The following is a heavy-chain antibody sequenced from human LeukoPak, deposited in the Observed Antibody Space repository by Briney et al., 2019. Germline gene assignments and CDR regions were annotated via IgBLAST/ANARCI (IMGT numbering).Heavy chain of an antibody. CDR2: ISGSGGST. J-gene: IGHJ4*02. CDR3: AKDQVYSSGWYADY. V-gene: IGHV3-23*01. D-gene: IGHD6-19*01. CDR1: GFTFSSYA. Sequence: GGSLRLSCAASGFTFSSYAMSWLRQAPGKGLEWVSAISGSGGSTYHADSVKGRFTISRDNSKNTLYLQMNRRRAEDTAVYYCAKDQVYSSGWYADYWGQGTLVTVSS.